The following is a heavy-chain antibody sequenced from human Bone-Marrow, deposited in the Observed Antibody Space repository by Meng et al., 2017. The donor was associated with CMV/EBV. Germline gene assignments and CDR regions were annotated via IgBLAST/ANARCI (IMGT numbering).Heavy chain of an antibody. CDR1: GFTFSTYA. Sequence: GGSLRLSCAASGFTFSTYAMSWVRQAPGKGLEWVSVISRDGRNTYDVDSVKGRFTISRDDSKNTLYRQMRSMRAEDTAVYYCATYHRGPEFYLDHWGQGTLVTVSS. D-gene: IGHD1-14*01. J-gene: IGHJ4*02. CDR3: ATYHRGPEFYLDH. V-gene: IGHV3-23*03. CDR2: ISRDGRNT.